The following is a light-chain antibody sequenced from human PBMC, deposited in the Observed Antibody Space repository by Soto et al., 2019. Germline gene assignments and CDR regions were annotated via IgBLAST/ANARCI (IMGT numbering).Light chain of an antibody. V-gene: IGKV3-20*01. Sequence: DIVLTQSPGTLSLSPGERATLSCMASQTIGRRNLAWYQQKPGQAPMLLIYAASSSAPGIPDTFSGSGSGAGFTLTITSLEPEDGAVYYCQQDGDSPIFTFGPATKVYSK. CDR3: QQDGDSPIFT. CDR1: QTIGRRN. CDR2: AAS. J-gene: IGKJ3*01.